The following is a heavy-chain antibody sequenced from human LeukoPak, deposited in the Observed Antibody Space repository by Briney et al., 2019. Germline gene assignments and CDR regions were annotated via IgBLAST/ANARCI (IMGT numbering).Heavy chain of an antibody. V-gene: IGHV3-11*01. D-gene: IGHD3-3*01. Sequence: GGSLRLSCAASGFIFSDYYMSWIRQAPGKGLEWVSYISSSGSTIYYADSVKGRFTISRDNAKNSLYLQMNSLRAEDTAVYYCARAYDFWSGYYPFDYWGQGTLVTVSS. CDR2: ISSSGSTI. CDR1: GFIFSDYY. J-gene: IGHJ4*02. CDR3: ARAYDFWSGYYPFDY.